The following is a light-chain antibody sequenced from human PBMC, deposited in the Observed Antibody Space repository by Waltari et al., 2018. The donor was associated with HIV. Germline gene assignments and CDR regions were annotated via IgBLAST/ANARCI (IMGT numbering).Light chain of an antibody. V-gene: IGLV3-21*02. Sequence: SYVLTQPPSVSVAPGQTARITCGGNNIASKIVHSYQQNLRQAPVLVVFNGGDRPSGIPQRLSGSSSENTATLTISRVEVGDEADYYCQVWDSSSDHPGVFGSGTKVTVL. J-gene: IGLJ1*01. CDR2: NGG. CDR1: NIASKI. CDR3: QVWDSSSDHPGV.